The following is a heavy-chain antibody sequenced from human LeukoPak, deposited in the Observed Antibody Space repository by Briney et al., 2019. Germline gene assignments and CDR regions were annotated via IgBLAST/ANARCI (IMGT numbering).Heavy chain of an antibody. D-gene: IGHD1-26*01. V-gene: IGHV3-48*03. CDR1: GFPFSSYE. Sequence: GGSLRLSCAASGFPFSSYEMNWVRRAPGKGLEWLSYISTSGSTIHYADSVKGRFTISRDNAKNSLYLQMNSLRGEDTAVYYCAREKSQTYSGSFGYWGQGTLVTVSS. J-gene: IGHJ4*02. CDR2: ISTSGSTI. CDR3: AREKSQTYSGSFGY.